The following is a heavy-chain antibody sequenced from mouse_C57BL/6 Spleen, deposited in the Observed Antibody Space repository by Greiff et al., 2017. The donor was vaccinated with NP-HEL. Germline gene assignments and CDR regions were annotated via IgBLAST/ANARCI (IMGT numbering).Heavy chain of an antibody. D-gene: IGHD1-1*01. CDR3: ARLGTTVVATDY. CDR1: GYTFTSYW. Sequence: VKLQQPGAELVKPGASVKLSCKASGYTFTSYWMHWVKQRPGQGLEWIGMIHPNSGSTNYNEKFKSKATLTVDKSSSTAYMQLSSLTSEDSAVYYCARLGTTVVATDYWGQGTTLTVSS. V-gene: IGHV1-64*01. CDR2: IHPNSGST. J-gene: IGHJ2*01.